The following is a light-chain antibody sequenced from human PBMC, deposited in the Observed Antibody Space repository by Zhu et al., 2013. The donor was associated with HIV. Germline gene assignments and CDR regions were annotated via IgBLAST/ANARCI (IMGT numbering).Light chain of an antibody. J-gene: IGKJ1*01. CDR3: LQSYLYPWT. Sequence: AIQMTQSPSSLSASVGDRVTITCRASQGIRTDLGWYQHKPGKAPKLLIFGASALQSGVPSRFSGSGTGTEFTLTIISLQPEDFATYYCLQSYLYPWTFGQGTKVEIK. CDR2: GAS. V-gene: IGKV1-6*01. CDR1: QGIRTD.